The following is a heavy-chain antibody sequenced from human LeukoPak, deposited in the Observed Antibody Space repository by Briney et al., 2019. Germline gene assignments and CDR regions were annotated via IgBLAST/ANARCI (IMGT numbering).Heavy chain of an antibody. V-gene: IGHV1-2*02. Sequence: ASVKVSCKASGYTFTGYYMHWVRQAPGQGLEWMGWINPNTGGTNFAQKFQGRVTMTRDTSISTAYMELSRLRSDDTAVYYCSRGPHWDPHFDFWGQGTLVTVSS. CDR3: SRGPHWDPHFDF. CDR2: INPNTGGT. CDR1: GYTFTGYY. D-gene: IGHD7-27*01. J-gene: IGHJ4*02.